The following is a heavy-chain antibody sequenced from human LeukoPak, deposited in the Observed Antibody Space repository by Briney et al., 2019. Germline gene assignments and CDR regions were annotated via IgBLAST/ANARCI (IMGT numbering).Heavy chain of an antibody. J-gene: IGHJ6*03. CDR1: GGSISSSSYY. CDR3: ARGALRYFDWLKKDYYYMDV. Sequence: SETLSLTCTVSGGSISSSSYYWVWIRQPPGKGLEWIGSIYYSGSTYYNPSLKSRVTLSMDTSKNQFSLRLSSVTAADTAVYYCARGALRYFDWLKKDYYYMDVWGKGTTVTISS. D-gene: IGHD3-9*01. V-gene: IGHV4-39*07. CDR2: IYYSGST.